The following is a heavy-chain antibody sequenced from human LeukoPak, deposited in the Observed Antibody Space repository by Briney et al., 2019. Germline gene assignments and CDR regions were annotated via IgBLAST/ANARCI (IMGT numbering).Heavy chain of an antibody. Sequence: SETLSLTCAVYGGSFSGYYWSWIRQPPGKGLEWIGEINHSGSTNYNPSLKSRVTISVDTSKNQFSLKLSSVTAADTAVYYCARGYCSSTSCHVPDYYGMDVWGQGTTSPSP. J-gene: IGHJ6*02. CDR2: INHSGST. CDR1: GGSFSGYY. D-gene: IGHD2-2*01. CDR3: ARGYCSSTSCHVPDYYGMDV. V-gene: IGHV4-34*01.